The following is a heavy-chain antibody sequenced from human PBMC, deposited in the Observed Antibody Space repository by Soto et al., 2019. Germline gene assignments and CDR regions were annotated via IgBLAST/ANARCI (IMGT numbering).Heavy chain of an antibody. CDR1: GGSIRDYY. J-gene: IGHJ4*02. D-gene: IGHD3-22*01. CDR2: IYYTGTT. V-gene: IGHV4-59*08. Sequence: SAPLSLTCTVSGGSIRDYYWGWIRQSPGRGLDWIGYIYYTGTTKYNPSLKSRVTISVDSSKNQFSLKLDSVSAADTAVFYCARLGGYYQAFDSWGQGTLVTVS. CDR3: ARLGGYYQAFDS.